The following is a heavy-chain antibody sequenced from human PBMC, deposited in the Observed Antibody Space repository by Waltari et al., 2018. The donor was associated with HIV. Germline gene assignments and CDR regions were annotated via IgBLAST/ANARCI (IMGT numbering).Heavy chain of an antibody. V-gene: IGHV4-59*01. D-gene: IGHD6-6*01. Sequence: QVQLQESGPGLVKPSETLSLTCTVSGGSISSYYWSWIRQPPGKGLEWIWYIYYSGSTNYNPSLKSRVTISVDTSKNQFSLKLSSVTAADTAVYYCARAGKQLEEVFPTYYFDYWGQGTLVTVSS. J-gene: IGHJ4*02. CDR2: IYYSGST. CDR1: GGSISSYY. CDR3: ARAGKQLEEVFPTYYFDY.